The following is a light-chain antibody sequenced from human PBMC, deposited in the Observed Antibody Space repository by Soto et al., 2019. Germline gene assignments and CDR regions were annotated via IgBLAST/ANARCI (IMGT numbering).Light chain of an antibody. J-gene: IGKJ4*01. V-gene: IGKV1-39*01. CDR3: QHCQPYGDSPPLT. CDR2: AAS. CDR1: ETISTF. Sequence: DIQMTQSPSSLSASVGDRVTLTCRASETISTFLNWYQHKPGRAPKLLIYAASRLQSGVPSRFSGSGSGTDFTLTINGLQPEDFASYYCQHCQPYGDSPPLTFGGGTKVDIK.